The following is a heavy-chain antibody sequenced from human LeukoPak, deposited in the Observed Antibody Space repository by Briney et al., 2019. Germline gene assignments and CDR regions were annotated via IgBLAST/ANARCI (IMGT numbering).Heavy chain of an antibody. CDR2: MYYSGST. V-gene: IGHV4-39*01. CDR3: AKGLRYLSFNDAFDI. CDR1: GGSISTSSFY. J-gene: IGHJ3*02. D-gene: IGHD3-9*01. Sequence: SETLSLTCTVSGGSISTSSFYWGWIRQPPGKGLEWIGSMYYSGSTYYNPSLKSRVTISVDTSKNQFSLRLSSVTAADTAVYFCAKGLRYLSFNDAFDIWGQGTMATVSS.